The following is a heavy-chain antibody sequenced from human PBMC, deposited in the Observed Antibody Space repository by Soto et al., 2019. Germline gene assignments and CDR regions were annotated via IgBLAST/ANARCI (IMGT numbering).Heavy chain of an antibody. CDR3: ARTVVVAATKYFDY. CDR2: ISSSGSTI. V-gene: IGHV3-11*01. CDR1: GFTFSDYY. D-gene: IGHD2-15*01. J-gene: IGHJ4*02. Sequence: GGSLRLSCAASGFTFSDYYMSWIRQAPGKGLEWVSYISSSGSTIYYADSVKGRFTISRDNAKNSLYLQMNSLRAEDTAVYYCARTVVVAATKYFDYWGQGTLVTVPS.